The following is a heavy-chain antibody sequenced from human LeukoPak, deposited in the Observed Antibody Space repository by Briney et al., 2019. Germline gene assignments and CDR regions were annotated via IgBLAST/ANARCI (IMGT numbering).Heavy chain of an antibody. J-gene: IGHJ4*02. CDR1: GFTFDDYA. CDR2: ISWNSGSI. CDR3: AKGDYSGSYLFDY. D-gene: IGHD1-26*01. Sequence: PGRSLRLSCAASGFTFDDYAMHWVRQAPGKGLEWVSGISWNSGSIGYADSVKGRFTISRDNAKNSLYLQMNSLRAEDTALYYCAKGDYSGSYLFDYWGQGILVTVSS. V-gene: IGHV3-9*01.